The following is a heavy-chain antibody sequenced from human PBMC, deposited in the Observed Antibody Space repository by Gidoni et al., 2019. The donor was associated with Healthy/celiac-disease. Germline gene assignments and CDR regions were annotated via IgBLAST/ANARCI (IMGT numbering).Heavy chain of an antibody. V-gene: IGHV4-31*03. Sequence: VQLQESGPGLVKPSQTLSLTCTVSGGSISSGGYYWSWIRQHPGKGLEWIGYIYYSGSTYYNPSLKSRVTISVDTSKNQFSLKLSSVTAADTAVYYCARDYRVRGYYYYGMDVWGQGTTVTVSS. D-gene: IGHD3-10*01. CDR2: IYYSGST. CDR1: GGSISSGGYY. CDR3: ARDYRVRGYYYYGMDV. J-gene: IGHJ6*02.